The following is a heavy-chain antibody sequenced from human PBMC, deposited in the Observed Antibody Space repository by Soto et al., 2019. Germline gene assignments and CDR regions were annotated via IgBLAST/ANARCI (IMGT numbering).Heavy chain of an antibody. CDR1: GFTFGDYA. CDR3: TRGYSSSWYGDLDAFDI. CDR2: IRSKAYGGTT. V-gene: IGHV3-49*03. Sequence: GSLRLSCTASGFTFGDYAMSWSRQAPGKGLEWVGFIRSKAYGGTTEYAASVKGRFTISRDDSKSIAYLQMNSLKTEDTAVYYCTRGYSSSWYGDLDAFDIWGQGTMVTVSS. J-gene: IGHJ3*02. D-gene: IGHD6-13*01.